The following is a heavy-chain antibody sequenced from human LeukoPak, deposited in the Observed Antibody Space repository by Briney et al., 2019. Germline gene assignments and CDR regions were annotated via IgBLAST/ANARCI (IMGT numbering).Heavy chain of an antibody. CDR3: ARDSGNYHYDMDV. CDR2: NFFHDGTT. D-gene: IGHD3-10*01. J-gene: IGHJ6*02. V-gene: IGHV1-46*02. Sequence: ASVKVSCKTSGYSLNSHHVHWVRQAPGQGLEWMGINFFHDGTTSNTQKFPGRLTMTRDTSTSTVYMELSSLRSEDTAVYYCARDSGNYHYDMDVWGQGTTVIVSS. CDR1: GYSLNSHH.